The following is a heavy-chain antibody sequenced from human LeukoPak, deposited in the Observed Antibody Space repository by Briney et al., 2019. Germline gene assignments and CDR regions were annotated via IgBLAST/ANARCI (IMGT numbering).Heavy chain of an antibody. CDR1: GFTFSSYG. V-gene: IGHV3-30*02. CDR3: ARELVGNDAFDI. J-gene: IGHJ3*02. D-gene: IGHD2-15*01. Sequence: GGSLRLSCAASGFTFSSYGMHWVRQAPGKGLEWVAFIRYDGSNKYYADSVKGRFTISRDNSKNTLYLQMNSLRAEDTAVYYCARELVGNDAFDIWGQGTMVTVSS. CDR2: IRYDGSNK.